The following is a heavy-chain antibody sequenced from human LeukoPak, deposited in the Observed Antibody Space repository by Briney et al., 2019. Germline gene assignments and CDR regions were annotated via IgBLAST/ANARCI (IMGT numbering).Heavy chain of an antibody. V-gene: IGHV3-74*01. CDR2: ITGDGSST. CDR1: GFTFSPFW. Sequence: GGSLRLSCAASGFTFSPFWMHWVRQVPGKGLVWVSRITGDGSSTSYADSVKGRFTISRDNAKNTLYLQMNSLKAEDTAVYYCARESYNSPFDYWGQGTLVTVSS. CDR3: ARESYNSPFDY. D-gene: IGHD1-1*01. J-gene: IGHJ4*02.